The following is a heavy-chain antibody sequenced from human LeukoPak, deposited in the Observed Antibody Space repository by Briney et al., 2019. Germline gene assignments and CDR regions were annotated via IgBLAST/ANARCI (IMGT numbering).Heavy chain of an antibody. CDR1: GFTFSDYY. V-gene: IGHV3-11*01. CDR3: ARAPVGLLLYYFDY. J-gene: IGHJ4*02. Sequence: GGSLRLSCAASGFTFSDYYMSWIRQAPGKGLEWVSYISSSGSTIYYADSVKCRFTISRDNAKNSLYLQMNSLRAEDTAVYYCARAPVGLLLYYFDYWGQGTLVTVSS. D-gene: IGHD3-16*01. CDR2: ISSSGSTI.